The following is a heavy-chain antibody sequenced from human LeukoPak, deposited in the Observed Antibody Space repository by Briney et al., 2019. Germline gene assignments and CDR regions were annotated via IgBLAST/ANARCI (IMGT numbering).Heavy chain of an antibody. D-gene: IGHD6-6*01. J-gene: IGHJ5*02. CDR1: GFTFSDYY. CDR3: ATAHSYSSSSFDP. CDR2: ISSSGSTI. V-gene: IGHV3-11*01. Sequence: TGGSLRLSCAASGFTFSDYYMSWLRQAPGKGLEWVSYISSSGSTIYYADSVKGRFTISRDNAKNSLYLQMNSLRAEDTAVYYCATAHSYSSSSFDPWGQGTLVTVSS.